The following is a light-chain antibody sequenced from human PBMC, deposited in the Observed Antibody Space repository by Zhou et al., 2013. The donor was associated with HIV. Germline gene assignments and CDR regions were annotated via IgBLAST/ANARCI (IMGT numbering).Light chain of an antibody. CDR1: RDIRVF. CDR3: QQYDDLPLT. Sequence: DVQMTQSPSSLSASIGDRVTVTCQASRDIRVFLNWYHQRPGKAPKLMIYDTAILERGVPSRFRGTASGTNFTLTITSLQPEDSGTFYCQQYDDLPLTFGGGTKVEI. CDR2: DTA. J-gene: IGKJ4*01. V-gene: IGKV1-33*01.